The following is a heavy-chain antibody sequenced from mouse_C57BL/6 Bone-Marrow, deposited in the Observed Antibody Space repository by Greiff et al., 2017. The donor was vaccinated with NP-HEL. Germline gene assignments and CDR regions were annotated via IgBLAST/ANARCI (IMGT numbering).Heavy chain of an antibody. D-gene: IGHD2-4*01. J-gene: IGHJ3*01. CDR3: ASPYDYDVAWFAY. CDR2: ISSGGSYT. Sequence: EVQLVESGGDLVKPGGSLKLSCAASGFTFSSYGMSWVRQTPDKRLEWVATISSGGSYTYYPDSVKGRFTISRDNAKNTLYLQMSSLKSEDTAMYYCASPYDYDVAWFAYWSQGTLVTVSA. CDR1: GFTFSSYG. V-gene: IGHV5-6*01.